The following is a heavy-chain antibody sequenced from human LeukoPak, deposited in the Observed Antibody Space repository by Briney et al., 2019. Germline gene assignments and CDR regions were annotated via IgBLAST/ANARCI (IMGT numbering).Heavy chain of an antibody. Sequence: GGSLRLSCAASGFTFSGYDMSWVRQAPVKGLEWVSYTSSSSSTIYYADSVKSRFTISRDNAKNSLYLQMNSLRAEDTAVYYCARLRYYGMDVWGQGTTVTVSS. V-gene: IGHV3-48*04. J-gene: IGHJ6*02. CDR3: ARLRYYGMDV. CDR2: TSSSSSTI. CDR1: GFTFSGYD.